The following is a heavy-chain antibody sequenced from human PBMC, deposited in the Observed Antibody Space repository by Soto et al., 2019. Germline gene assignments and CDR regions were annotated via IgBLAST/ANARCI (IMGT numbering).Heavy chain of an antibody. J-gene: IGHJ6*02. CDR3: TNPQVYYGMDV. Sequence: EVQLVESGGGLVQPGGSLKLSCAASGFTFSGSAVHWVRQASGKGLEWVGRIRSKANNYATAYAASVQGRFTIFRDDLKTTAYLQMNSLKTEDTAVYYCTNPQVYYGMDVWGQGTTVTVSS. CDR2: IRSKANNYAT. CDR1: GFTFSGSA. V-gene: IGHV3-73*02.